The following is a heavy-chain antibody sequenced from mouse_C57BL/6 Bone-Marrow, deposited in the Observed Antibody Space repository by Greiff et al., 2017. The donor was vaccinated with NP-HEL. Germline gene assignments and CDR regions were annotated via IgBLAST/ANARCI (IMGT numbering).Heavy chain of an antibody. V-gene: IGHV5-17*01. CDR2: ISSGSSTI. CDR3: AHSGTGAMDY. D-gene: IGHD4-1*01. Sequence: EVNVVESGGGLVKPGGSLKLSCAASGFTFSDYGMHWVRQAPEKGLEWVAYISSGSSTIYYADTVKGRFTISRDNAKNTLFLQMTSLRSEDTAMYYCAHSGTGAMDYWGQGTSVTVSS. J-gene: IGHJ4*01. CDR1: GFTFSDYG.